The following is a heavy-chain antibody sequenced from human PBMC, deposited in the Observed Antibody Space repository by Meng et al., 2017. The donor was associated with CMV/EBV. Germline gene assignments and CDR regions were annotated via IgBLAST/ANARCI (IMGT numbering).Heavy chain of an antibody. V-gene: IGHV3-23*01. CDR1: GFTFSSYA. CDR2: ISGSGGST. D-gene: IGHD3-22*01. CDR3: AKAFTRPTYYYDSSGHPDAFDI. J-gene: IGHJ3*02. Sequence: ETLSLTCAASGFTFSSYAMSWVRQAPGKGLEWVSAISGSGGSTYYADSVKGRFTISRDNSKNTLYLQMNSLRAEDTAVYYCAKAFTRPTYYYDSSGHPDAFDIWGQGTMVTVSS.